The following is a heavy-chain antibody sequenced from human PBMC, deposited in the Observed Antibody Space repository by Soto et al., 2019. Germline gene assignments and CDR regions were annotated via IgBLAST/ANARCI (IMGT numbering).Heavy chain of an antibody. CDR1: GFTFSSYS. CDR2: SSSSSSYI. CDR3: ARSPPAYCGGDCYSPDDAFDI. Sequence: EVQLVESGGGLVKPGGSLRLSCAASGFTFSSYSMNWVRQAPGKGLEWVSSSSSSSSYIYYADSVKGRFTISRDNAKNSLYLQMNSLRAEDTAVYYCARSPPAYCGGDCYSPDDAFDIWGQGTMVTVSS. V-gene: IGHV3-21*01. D-gene: IGHD2-21*02. J-gene: IGHJ3*02.